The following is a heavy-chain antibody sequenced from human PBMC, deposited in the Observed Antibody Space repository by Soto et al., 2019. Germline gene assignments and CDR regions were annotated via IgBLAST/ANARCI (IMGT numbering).Heavy chain of an antibody. V-gene: IGHV1-69*12. D-gene: IGHD7-27*01. Sequence: QVQLGQSGAEVKKPGSSVKVSCKASGGTFSSYAISWVRQAPGQGLGWMGGIIPIFGTADYAQKFQGRVTITADDFPRTAYMELSSLRSEATAVYYCPRHLGRNHYYYAMDVWGQGTTVTVSS. CDR3: PRHLGRNHYYYAMDV. CDR1: GGTFSSYA. CDR2: IIPIFGTA. J-gene: IGHJ6*02.